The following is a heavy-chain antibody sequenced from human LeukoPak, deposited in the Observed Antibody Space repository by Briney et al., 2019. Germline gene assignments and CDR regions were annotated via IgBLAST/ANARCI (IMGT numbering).Heavy chain of an antibody. Sequence: ASVKVSCKASGYTFTGCYMHWVRQAPGQGLEWMGWINPNSGGTNYAQKFQGRVTMTRDTSISTAYMELSRLRSDDTAVYYCARDFFGGVYYYYMDVWGKGTTVTVSS. CDR2: INPNSGGT. D-gene: IGHD2-15*01. CDR3: ARDFFGGVYYYYMDV. V-gene: IGHV1-2*02. CDR1: GYTFTGCY. J-gene: IGHJ6*03.